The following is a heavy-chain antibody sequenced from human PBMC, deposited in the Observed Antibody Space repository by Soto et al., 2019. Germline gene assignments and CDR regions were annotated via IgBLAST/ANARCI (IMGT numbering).Heavy chain of an antibody. CDR2: ISAYNGNT. J-gene: IGHJ3*02. D-gene: IGHD3-22*01. V-gene: IGHV1-18*04. Sequence: QVQLVQSGAEVKKPGASVKVSCKASGYTFTSYGISWVRQAPGQGLEWMGWISAYNGNTNYAQKLQGRVTMTTDTSTSTACMELRSLRSDDTAVYYCARDRITIIVVGPDAFDIWGQGTMVTVSS. CDR1: GYTFTSYG. CDR3: ARDRITIIVVGPDAFDI.